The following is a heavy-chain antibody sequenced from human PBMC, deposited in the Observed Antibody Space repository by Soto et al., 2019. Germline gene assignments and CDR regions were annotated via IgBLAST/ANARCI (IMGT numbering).Heavy chain of an antibody. Sequence: SETLSLTCAVYGGSFSGYYWSWIRQPPGKGLEWIGEINHSGSTNYNPSLKSRVTISEDTSKNQFSLKLSSVTAADTAAYYCARVRNFRWLRQYFDYWGQGTLVTVSS. D-gene: IGHD5-12*01. V-gene: IGHV4-34*01. CDR1: GGSFSGYY. J-gene: IGHJ4*02. CDR3: ARVRNFRWLRQYFDY. CDR2: INHSGST.